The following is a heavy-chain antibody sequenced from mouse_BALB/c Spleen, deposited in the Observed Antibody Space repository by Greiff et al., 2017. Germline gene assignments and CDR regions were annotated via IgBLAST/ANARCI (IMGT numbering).Heavy chain of an antibody. CDR3: AREGGITTVVATGFDY. Sequence: QVQLKESGPGLVAPSQSLSITCTVSGFSLTSYGVHWVRQPPGKGLEWLGVIWAGGSTNYNSALMYRLSISKDNSKSQVFLKMNSLQTDDTAMYYCAREGGITTVVATGFDYWGQGTTLTVSS. V-gene: IGHV2-9*02. CDR2: IWAGGST. J-gene: IGHJ2*01. D-gene: IGHD1-1*01. CDR1: GFSLTSYG.